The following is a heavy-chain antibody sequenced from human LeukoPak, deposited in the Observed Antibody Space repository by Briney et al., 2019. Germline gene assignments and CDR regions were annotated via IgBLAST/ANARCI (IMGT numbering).Heavy chain of an antibody. V-gene: IGHV1-2*02. J-gene: IGHJ6*02. D-gene: IGHD3-3*01. CDR1: GYTFTGYY. CDR2: INPNSGGT. Sequence: ASVKVSRKASGYTFTGYYMHWVRQAPGQGLEWMGWINPNSGGTNYSQKFQGRVTMTRDTSISTAYMELSRLRSDDTAVYYCARDPGTIFGVEDYYYYYYGMDVWGQGTTVTVSS. CDR3: ARDPGTIFGVEDYYYYYYGMDV.